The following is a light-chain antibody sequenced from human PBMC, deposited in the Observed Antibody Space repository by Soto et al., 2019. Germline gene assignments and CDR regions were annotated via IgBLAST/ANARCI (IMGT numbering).Light chain of an antibody. V-gene: IGLV2-14*01. CDR1: SSDFGGYSY. CDR3: TSYTSNFWV. J-gene: IGLJ2*01. Sequence: QSVLTHPASVSGAPGHSITISCTGASSDFGGYSYVSWYQLHPGKTPKLVIYEVSNRPPGVSHRFSGSKSGDTASLTISGLQAEEEADYYCTSYTSNFWVFGGGTKVTVL. CDR2: EVS.